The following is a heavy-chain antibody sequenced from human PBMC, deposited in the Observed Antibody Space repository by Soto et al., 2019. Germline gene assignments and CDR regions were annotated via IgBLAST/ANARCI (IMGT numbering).Heavy chain of an antibody. D-gene: IGHD3-22*01. CDR2: IIPIFGTA. J-gene: IGHJ6*02. V-gene: IGHV1-69*01. CDR3: ARVPTDYDSSGYWSYYYYGMDV. Sequence: QVQLVQSGAEVKKPGSSVKVSCKASGGTFSSYAISWVRQAPGLGLEWMGGIIPIFGTANYAQKFQGRVTITADESTSTAYMELSSLRSEDTAVYYCARVPTDYDSSGYWSYYYYGMDVWGQGTTVTVSS. CDR1: GGTFSSYA.